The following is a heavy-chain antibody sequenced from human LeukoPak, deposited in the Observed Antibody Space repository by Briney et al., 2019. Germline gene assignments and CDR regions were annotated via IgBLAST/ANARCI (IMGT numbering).Heavy chain of an antibody. CDR3: ARGPWDQQWLIPV. CDR1: GGTFSSYA. V-gene: IGHV1-69*13. J-gene: IGHJ4*02. Sequence: ASVKVSCKASGGTFSSYAISWVRQAPGQGLEWLGGIIPIFGTANYAQTFQGRVTITADESTSTAYMELSSLRSEDTAVYYCARGPWDQQWLIPVWGQGTLVTVSS. CDR2: IIPIFGTA. D-gene: IGHD6-19*01.